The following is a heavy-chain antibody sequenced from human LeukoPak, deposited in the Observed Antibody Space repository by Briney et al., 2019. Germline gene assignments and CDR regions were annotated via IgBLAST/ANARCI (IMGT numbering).Heavy chain of an antibody. V-gene: IGHV1-2*02. J-gene: IGHJ3*02. CDR1: GYTFTGHY. D-gene: IGHD5-12*01. CDR2: IYPKSGGT. CDR3: VRDGYSGGAFDI. Sequence: GASVKVSCKASGYTFTGHYMPWVRQAPGQGLEWMGWIYPKSGGTNYAQKFQSRVTMTRDTSITTAFMELNILKSDDTAVYYCVRDGYSGGAFDIWGQGTMVTVSS.